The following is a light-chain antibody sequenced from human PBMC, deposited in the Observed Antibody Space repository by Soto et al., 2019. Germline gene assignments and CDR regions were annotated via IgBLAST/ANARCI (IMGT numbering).Light chain of an antibody. J-gene: IGLJ3*02. V-gene: IGLV2-14*01. CDR3: CSYAGSSTYWV. CDR1: SSDIGAYNY. CDR2: EVS. Sequence: QSALTQPASVSGSPGQSITLSCSGTSSDIGAYNYVSWYQQHPGKAPKLMIYEVSNRPSGVSTRFSGSKSGNTASLTISGLQADDEADYYCCSYAGSSTYWVFGGGTKLTVL.